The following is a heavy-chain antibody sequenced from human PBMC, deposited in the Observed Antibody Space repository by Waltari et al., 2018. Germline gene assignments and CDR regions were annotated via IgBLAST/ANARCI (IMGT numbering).Heavy chain of an antibody. CDR1: GYTFSNYG. V-gene: IGHV1-18*01. CDR2: ISGYNGNT. Sequence: QVQVSQSGAEVKKPGASVKVSCKASGYTFSNYGITWVRQAPGQGLEWMGWISGYNGNTKYAQKVQDRVTMTTDTSTGTAYLDLRSLRSDDTAVYYCAKDGDYYDSSGYWEDAFDIWGQGTMVTVSS. D-gene: IGHD3-22*01. CDR3: AKDGDYYDSSGYWEDAFDI. J-gene: IGHJ3*02.